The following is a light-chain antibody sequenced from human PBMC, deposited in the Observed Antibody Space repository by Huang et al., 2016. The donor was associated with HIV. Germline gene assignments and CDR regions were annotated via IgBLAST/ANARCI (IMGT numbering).Light chain of an antibody. CDR2: GAS. J-gene: IGKJ2*01. CDR1: QRISSN. Sequence: EVVMTQSPATLSVSPGERATLSCRASQRISSNLAWYQQKPGQAPRLLIYGASTRATGIPARFTGSGSGTEFTLTISSLQSKDYAVYFCQQYDDWPPYTFGQGTKLDIK. CDR3: QQYDDWPPYT. V-gene: IGKV3-15*01.